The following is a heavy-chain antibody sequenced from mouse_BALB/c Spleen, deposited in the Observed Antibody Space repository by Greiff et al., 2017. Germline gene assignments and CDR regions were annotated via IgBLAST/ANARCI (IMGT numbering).Heavy chain of an antibody. Sequence: EVQLQQSGPELVKPGASVKMSCKASGYTFTSYVMHWVKQKPGQGLEWIGYINPYNDGTKYNEKFKGKATFTADTSSNTAYMQLSSLTSEDSAVYYCARAGYYGAWFAYWGQGTLVTVSA. D-gene: IGHD1-2*01. J-gene: IGHJ3*01. CDR3: ARAGYYGAWFAY. CDR2: INPYNDGT. CDR1: GYTFTSYV. V-gene: IGHV1-14*01.